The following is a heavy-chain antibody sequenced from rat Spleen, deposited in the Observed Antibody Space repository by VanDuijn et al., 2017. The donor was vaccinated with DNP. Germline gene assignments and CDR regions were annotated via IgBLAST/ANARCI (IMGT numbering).Heavy chain of an antibody. CDR2: ISYEGSGT. Sequence: EVQLVESGGGLVQPGRSMKLSCAASGFTFSDYYMAWVRQAPKKGLEWVASISYEGSGTYYGDSVKGRFTISRDNAKSTLYLQMNSLRSEDTATYYCTSNPHIRTAAPFDYWGQGAMVTVSS. CDR3: TSNPHIRTAAPFDY. J-gene: IGHJ2*01. V-gene: IGHV5-22*01. CDR1: GFTFSDYY. D-gene: IGHD3-8*01.